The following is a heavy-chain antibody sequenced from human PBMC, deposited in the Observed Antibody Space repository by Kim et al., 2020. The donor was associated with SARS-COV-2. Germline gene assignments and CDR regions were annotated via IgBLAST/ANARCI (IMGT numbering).Heavy chain of an antibody. Sequence: SPALKSRVTIAVDTSEDQFALKLGSVTAADTAVYYCARGPSSGYGGWFDPWGQGTLVTVSS. D-gene: IGHD6-13*01. CDR3: ARGPSSGYGGWFDP. V-gene: IGHV4-34*01. J-gene: IGHJ5*02.